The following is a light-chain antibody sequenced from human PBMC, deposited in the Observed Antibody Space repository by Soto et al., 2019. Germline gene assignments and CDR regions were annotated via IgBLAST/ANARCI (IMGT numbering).Light chain of an antibody. Sequence: DIQMTQSPSTLSASVGDRVTITCRASQSISNWLAWYQQKPGKAPKLLIYNASSLESGVPTRFSGGASGTEFTLTISSLHPGDFANYYCQQYNTHPYTFGQGTKLEIK. CDR2: NAS. CDR1: QSISNW. V-gene: IGKV1-5*03. CDR3: QQYNTHPYT. J-gene: IGKJ2*01.